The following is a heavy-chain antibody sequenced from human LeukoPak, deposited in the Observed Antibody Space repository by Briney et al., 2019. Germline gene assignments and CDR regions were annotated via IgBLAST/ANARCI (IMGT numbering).Heavy chain of an antibody. CDR3: ARGIVGATKREPFDY. J-gene: IGHJ4*02. D-gene: IGHD1-26*01. Sequence: SETLSLTCTVSGGSISSSSYYWGWIRQPPGKGLEWIGSIYYSGSTYYNPSLKSRVTISVDTSKNQFSLKLSSVTAADTAVYYCARGIVGATKREPFDYWGQGTLVTVSS. V-gene: IGHV4-39*07. CDR2: IYYSGST. CDR1: GGSISSSSYY.